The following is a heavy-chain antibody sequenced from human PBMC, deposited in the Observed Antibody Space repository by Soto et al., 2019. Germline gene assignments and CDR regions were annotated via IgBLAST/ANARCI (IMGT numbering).Heavy chain of an antibody. V-gene: IGHV3-33*01. CDR1: GFTFSAYG. D-gene: IGHD2-15*01. CDR2: IWYDGSDK. Sequence: QVQLVESGGGVVQPGRSLRLSCAASGFTFSAYGMHRVRQAPGKELTWVAVIWYDGSDKYYADSVKVRFTISRDNSKNTLYLPMDSLRAADTAVYYCATSLRGDCRGGSCFSGDCWGQGTLVTVSS. J-gene: IGHJ4*02. CDR3: ATSLRGDCRGGSCFSGDC.